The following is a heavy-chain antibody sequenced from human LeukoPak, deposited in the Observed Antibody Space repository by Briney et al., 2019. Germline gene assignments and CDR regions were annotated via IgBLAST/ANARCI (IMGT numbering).Heavy chain of an antibody. CDR3: ASAGVYGDYFSGDY. D-gene: IGHD4-17*01. Sequence: ASVKVSCKASGGTFSSYAIIWVRQAPGQGLEWMGGIIPIFGTANYAQKFQGRVTITADKSTSTAYMELSSLRSEDTAVYYCASAGVYGDYFSGDYWGQGTLVTVSS. J-gene: IGHJ4*02. CDR2: IIPIFGTA. V-gene: IGHV1-69*06. CDR1: GGTFSSYA.